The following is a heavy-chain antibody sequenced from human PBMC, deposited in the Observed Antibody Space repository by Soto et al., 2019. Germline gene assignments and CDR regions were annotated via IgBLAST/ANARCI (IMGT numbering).Heavy chain of an antibody. Sequence: SETLSLTCTVSGGSISSYYWSWIRQPPGKGLEWIGYIYYSGSTNYNPSLKSRVTISVDTSKNQFSLKLSSVTAADTAVYYCARHGYSNYGGYPFDPWGQGTLVTVSS. CDR3: ARHGYSNYGGYPFDP. V-gene: IGHV4-59*08. CDR1: GGSISSYY. J-gene: IGHJ5*02. CDR2: IYYSGST. D-gene: IGHD4-4*01.